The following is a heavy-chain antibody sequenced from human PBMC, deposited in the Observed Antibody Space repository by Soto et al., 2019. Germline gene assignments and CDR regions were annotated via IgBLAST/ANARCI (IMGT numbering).Heavy chain of an antibody. D-gene: IGHD6-19*01. CDR1: GFTFSSYA. Sequence: QVQLVESGGGVVQPGRSLRLSCAASGFTFSSYAMHWVRQAPGKGLEWVAVISYDGSNKYYADSVKGRFTISRDNSKNTLYLQMNSLRAEDTAVYYCAKIAVAGAGDRFDYWGQGTLVTVSS. V-gene: IGHV3-30-3*02. CDR3: AKIAVAGAGDRFDY. J-gene: IGHJ4*02. CDR2: ISYDGSNK.